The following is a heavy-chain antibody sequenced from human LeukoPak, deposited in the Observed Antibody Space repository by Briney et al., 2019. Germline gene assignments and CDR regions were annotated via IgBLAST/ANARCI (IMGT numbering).Heavy chain of an antibody. V-gene: IGHV4-59*08. CDR1: GGSISSYY. CDR3: ARTLLGIDYGSGSYDFDY. Sequence: SETLSLTCTVSGGSISSYYWSWIRQPPGKGLEWIGYIYYSGSTNYNPSLKSRVTISVDTSKNQFSLKLSSVTAADTAVYYCARTLLGIDYGSGSYDFDYWGQGTLSPSPQ. D-gene: IGHD3-10*01. J-gene: IGHJ4*02. CDR2: IYYSGST.